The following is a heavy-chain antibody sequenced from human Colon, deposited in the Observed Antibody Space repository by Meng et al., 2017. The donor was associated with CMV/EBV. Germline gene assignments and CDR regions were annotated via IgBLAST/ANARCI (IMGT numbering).Heavy chain of an antibody. CDR2: IKEDGSEQ. V-gene: IGHV3-7*01. CDR1: GFSFSYFW. J-gene: IGHJ5*02. Sequence: GGSLRLSCVAFGFSFSYFWMSWVRQAPGKGLEWVANIKEDGSEQFYADSVKGRFTISRDNAKNSLYLQMNSLRAGDTALYYCEKNRVASWGQGTLVTVSS. D-gene: IGHD3-10*01. CDR3: EKNRVAS.